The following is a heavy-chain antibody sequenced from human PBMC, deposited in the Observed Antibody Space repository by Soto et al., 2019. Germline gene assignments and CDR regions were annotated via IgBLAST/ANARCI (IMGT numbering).Heavy chain of an antibody. D-gene: IGHD3-10*01. CDR1: GGSISSSGYY. CDR2: IYYSGST. CDR3: ARQYYYASGSYWGFAF. V-gene: IGHV4-39*01. J-gene: IGHJ4*02. Sequence: QLQLQESGPGLVKPSETLSLTCSVSGGSISSSGYYWGWIRQPPGKGLEWIGSIYYSGSTYYNPSLKSRVTISVDPSKNQFSLKLSSVTAADTAVYYCARQYYYASGSYWGFAFWGQGTLVTVSS.